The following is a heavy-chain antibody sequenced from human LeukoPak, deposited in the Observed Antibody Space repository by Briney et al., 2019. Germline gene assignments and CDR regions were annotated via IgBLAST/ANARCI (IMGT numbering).Heavy chain of an antibody. CDR2: IIPIFGTA. CDR3: ARGVAMPTSWFDP. CDR1: GGTFSSYA. Sequence: GPSVKVSCKASGGTFSSYAISWVQQAPGQGLEWMGGIIPIFGTANYAQKFQGRVTITTDESTSTAYMELSSLRSEDTAVYYCARGVAMPTSWFDPWGQGTLVTVSS. D-gene: IGHD2-2*01. V-gene: IGHV1-69*05. J-gene: IGHJ5*02.